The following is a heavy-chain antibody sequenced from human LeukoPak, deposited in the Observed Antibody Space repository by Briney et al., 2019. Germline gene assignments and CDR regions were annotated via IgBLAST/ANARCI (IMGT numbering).Heavy chain of an antibody. J-gene: IGHJ4*02. CDR2: IYRGDAT. CDR3: VKETRGTTIYY. CDR1: GFSVSENY. V-gene: IGHV3-66*01. Sequence: PGGSLRRSCAASGFSVSENYMSWVRQAPGKGVEWVSVIYRGDATYYADSVKGRFTISRDSFENTVYLQMDSLRAEDTAVYYCVKETRGTTIYYWGQGTLVTVSS. D-gene: IGHD5-24*01.